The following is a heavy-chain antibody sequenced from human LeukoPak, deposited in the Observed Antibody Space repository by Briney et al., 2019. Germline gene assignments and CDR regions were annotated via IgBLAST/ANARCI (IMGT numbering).Heavy chain of an antibody. CDR3: ARDPVARGITMVRGGWFDP. CDR2: ISAYNGNT. V-gene: IGHV1-18*01. CDR1: GYTFTSYG. D-gene: IGHD3-10*01. J-gene: IGHJ5*02. Sequence: ASAKVSCKASGYTFTSYGISWVRQAPGQGLEWMGWISAYNGNTNYAQKPQGRVTMTTDTSTSTAYMELRSLRSDDTAVYYCARDPVARGITMVRGGWFDPWGQGTLVTVSS.